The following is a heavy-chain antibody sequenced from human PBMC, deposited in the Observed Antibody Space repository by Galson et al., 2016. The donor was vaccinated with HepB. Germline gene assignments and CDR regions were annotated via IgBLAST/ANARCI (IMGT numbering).Heavy chain of an antibody. V-gene: IGHV3-53*01. CDR3: AGYYDFFGMDV. D-gene: IGHD3-3*01. CDR1: GFTVSSSY. Sequence: SLRLSCAASGFTVSSSYMTWVRQAPGKGLEWVSVVYSGFRGGSTYHADSVKGRFTISRDNSKNTLYLQMNSLRAEDTAVYYFAGYYDFFGMDVRGQGTTVTVSS. J-gene: IGHJ6*02. CDR2: VYSGFRGGST.